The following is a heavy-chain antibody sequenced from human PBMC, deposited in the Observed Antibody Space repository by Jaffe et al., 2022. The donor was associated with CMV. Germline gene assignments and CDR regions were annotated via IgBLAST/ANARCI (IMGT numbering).Heavy chain of an antibody. V-gene: IGHV3-48*02. CDR2: ISSSSSTI. D-gene: IGHD2-2*01. Sequence: EVQLVESGGGLVQPGGSLRLSCAASGFTFSSYSMNWVRQAPGKGLEWVSYISSSSSTIYYADSVKGRFTISRDNAKNSLYLQMNSLRDEDTAVYYCASSPLFVSVVPAASGDYWGQGTLVTVSS. CDR3: ASSPLFVSVVPAASGDY. CDR1: GFTFSSYS. J-gene: IGHJ4*02.